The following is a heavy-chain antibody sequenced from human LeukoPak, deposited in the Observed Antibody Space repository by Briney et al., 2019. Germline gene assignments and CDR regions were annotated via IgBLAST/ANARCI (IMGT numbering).Heavy chain of an antibody. V-gene: IGHV3-21*01. J-gene: IGHJ4*02. CDR3: ARDLYYYDSSGYLGFDY. CDR1: ASSLSIYS. Sequence: PGQSLRLSCAAYASSLSIYSTNWVSQAEGNGLEWVSSISSSSSYIYYADSVKGRFTISRDNAKNSLYLQMNSLRAEDTAVYYCARDLYYYDSSGYLGFDYWGQGTLVTVSS. CDR2: ISSSSSYI. D-gene: IGHD3-22*01.